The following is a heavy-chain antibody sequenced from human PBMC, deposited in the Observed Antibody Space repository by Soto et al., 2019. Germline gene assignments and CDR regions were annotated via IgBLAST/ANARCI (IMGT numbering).Heavy chain of an antibody. CDR2: IYHSGST. J-gene: IGHJ4*02. CDR1: GDSMTNTNW. Sequence: SETLSLTCAVPGDSMTNTNWWSWVRQPPGKGLEWIGEIYHSGSTNYNPSLRSRVTMSVDKSKNQFSLNLTSVTAADTAVYYCAKRSLRRLRFVETHWGQGTLVTVSS. D-gene: IGHD3-3*01. V-gene: IGHV4-4*02. CDR3: AKRSLRRLRFVETH.